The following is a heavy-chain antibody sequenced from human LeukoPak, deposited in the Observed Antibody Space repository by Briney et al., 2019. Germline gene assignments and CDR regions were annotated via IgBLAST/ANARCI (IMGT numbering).Heavy chain of an antibody. CDR3: ARGTVRYSYGFVDGY. Sequence: SETLSLTCAVYGGSFSGYYWSWIRQPPGKGLEWIGEINHSGSTNYNPSLKSRVTISVDTSKNQFSLKLSSVTAADTAVYYCARGTVRYSYGFVDGYWGQGTLVTVSS. J-gene: IGHJ4*02. CDR1: GGSFSGYY. V-gene: IGHV4-34*01. D-gene: IGHD5-18*01. CDR2: INHSGST.